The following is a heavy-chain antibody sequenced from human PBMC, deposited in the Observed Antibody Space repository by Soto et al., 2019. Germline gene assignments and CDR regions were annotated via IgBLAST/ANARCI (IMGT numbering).Heavy chain of an antibody. D-gene: IGHD3-3*02. Sequence: QVQLQESGPGLVKPSETLSLTCTVSDGSVSSYGYYWTWVRQAPGKGLEWIGYIAYNGGTSYNPSLRSRVTISVDTSKSQFSLDLSFATAADMALYYCTRGGHFYEYMIWGQGTLVTVSS. CDR2: IAYNGGT. V-gene: IGHV4-61*08. CDR3: TRGGHFYEYMI. CDR1: DGSVSSYGYY. J-gene: IGHJ4*02.